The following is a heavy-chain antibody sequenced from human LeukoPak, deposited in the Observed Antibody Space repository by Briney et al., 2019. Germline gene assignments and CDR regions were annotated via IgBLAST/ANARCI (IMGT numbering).Heavy chain of an antibody. D-gene: IGHD2-8*02. CDR3: AREPGPGDAFDI. CDR1: GFTFSSYG. Sequence: PGGSLRLSCAASGFTFSSYGMHWVRQAPGKGLEWVATISYDGSSEYYADSVKGRFTISRDNSKNTLYLQMNSLRAEDTAAYYCAREPGPGDAFDIWGQGTMVTVSS. CDR2: ISYDGSSE. J-gene: IGHJ3*02. V-gene: IGHV3-33*05.